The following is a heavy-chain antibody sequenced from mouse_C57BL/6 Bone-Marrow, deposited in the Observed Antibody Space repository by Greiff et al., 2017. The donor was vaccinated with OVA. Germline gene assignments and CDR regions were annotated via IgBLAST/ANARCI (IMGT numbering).Heavy chain of an antibody. CDR3: TTGDYYYGSSWYFDV. D-gene: IGHD1-1*01. CDR2: IDPENGDT. Sequence: EVQLQQSGAELVRPGASVKLSCTASGFNIKDDYMHWVKQRPEQGLEWIGWIDPENGDTEYASKFQGKATITADTSSNTAYLQLSSLTSEDTAVYYCTTGDYYYGSSWYFDVWGTGTTVTVSS. J-gene: IGHJ1*03. CDR1: GFNIKDDY. V-gene: IGHV14-4*01.